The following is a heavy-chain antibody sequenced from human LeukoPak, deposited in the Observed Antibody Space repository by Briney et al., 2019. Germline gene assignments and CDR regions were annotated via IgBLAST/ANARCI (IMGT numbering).Heavy chain of an antibody. D-gene: IGHD1-26*01. CDR2: IYHTGST. CDR1: GYSISSGYY. Sequence: SETLSLTCAVSGYSISSGYYWGWIRQPPGKGLEWIGTIYHTGSTYNPSLKSRVTISVDTSKNQFSLKLSSVTAADTAVYYCARHPLGWEQPYYFDYWGQGTLVTVSS. J-gene: IGHJ4*02. CDR3: ARHPLGWEQPYYFDY. V-gene: IGHV4-38-2*01.